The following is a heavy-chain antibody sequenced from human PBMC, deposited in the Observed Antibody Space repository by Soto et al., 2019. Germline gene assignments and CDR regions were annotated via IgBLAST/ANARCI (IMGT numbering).Heavy chain of an antibody. CDR3: ARDLPSGTYGPTVYYGLDV. J-gene: IGHJ6*02. CDR2: ISASGGTT. Sequence: AGGSLRLSCAASGFTFSNYAMSWVRQAPGKGLEWVSGISASGGTTYYADSVKGRLTISRDNSKNTLYLEMNSLRAEDTAVYYCARDLPSGTYGPTVYYGLDVWGRGTTVTVSS. D-gene: IGHD1-26*01. V-gene: IGHV3-23*01. CDR1: GFTFSNYA.